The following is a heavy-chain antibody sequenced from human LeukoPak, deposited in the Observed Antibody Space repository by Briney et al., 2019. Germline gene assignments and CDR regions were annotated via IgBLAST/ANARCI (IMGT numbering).Heavy chain of an antibody. J-gene: IGHJ4*02. CDR1: GYSFTSFY. CDR3: ARDFGGSGSKGFDF. Sequence: ASVKVSCKTSGYSFTSFYIHWVRQAPGQGLEWMAVINPSGGWPTYAQKFQGRVTLTRDTSTSTVYMDLTSLSSEDTAVYFCARDFGGSGSKGFDFWGQGTLVTVSS. D-gene: IGHD3-10*01. CDR2: INPSGGWP. V-gene: IGHV1-46*01.